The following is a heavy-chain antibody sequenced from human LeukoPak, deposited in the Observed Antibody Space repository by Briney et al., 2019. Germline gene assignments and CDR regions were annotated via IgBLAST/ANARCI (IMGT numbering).Heavy chain of an antibody. CDR2: ISSSSAM. V-gene: IGHV3-48*01. CDR3: AKFEGIVPAAIPIDY. D-gene: IGHD2-2*02. CDR1: GFIFSNHT. Sequence: PGGSLRLSCAASGFIFSNHTMNWVRQAPGKGLEWVSYISSSSAMYYADSVKGRFTISRDNSKNTLYLQMNSLRAEDTAVYYCAKFEGIVPAAIPIDYWGQGTLVTVSS. J-gene: IGHJ4*02.